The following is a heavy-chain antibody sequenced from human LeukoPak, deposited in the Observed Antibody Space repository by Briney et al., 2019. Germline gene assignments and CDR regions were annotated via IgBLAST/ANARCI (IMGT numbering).Heavy chain of an antibody. CDR2: IHYRGTT. Sequence: SETLSLTCSVSGASINSYYWNWIRQSPGKGLEWLGNIHYRGTTNYNPSLKSRVTLSLDSSKSQFALKVTSVTAANTAVYYCARDEFGDFQGFDYWGQGTRVTVSS. D-gene: IGHD4-17*01. CDR3: ARDEFGDFQGFDY. V-gene: IGHV4-59*13. J-gene: IGHJ4*02. CDR1: GASINSYY.